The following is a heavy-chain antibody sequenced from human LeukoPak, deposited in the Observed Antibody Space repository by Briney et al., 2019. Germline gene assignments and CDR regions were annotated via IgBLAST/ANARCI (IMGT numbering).Heavy chain of an antibody. CDR1: GGSFSGYY. CDR2: INHSGST. D-gene: IGHD3-16*02. V-gene: IGHV4-34*01. Sequence: SETLSLICAVCGGSFSGYYWSWIRQPPGKGLEWIGEINHSGSTNYNPSLKSRVTISVDTSKNQFSLKLSSVTAADTAVYYCARQPYDNLWGSYRPYFDYWGQGTLVTVSS. J-gene: IGHJ4*02. CDR3: ARQPYDNLWGSYRPYFDY.